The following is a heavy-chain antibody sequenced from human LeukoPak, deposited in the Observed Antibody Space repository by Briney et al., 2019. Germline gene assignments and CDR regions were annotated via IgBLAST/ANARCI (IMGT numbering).Heavy chain of an antibody. D-gene: IGHD4/OR15-4a*01. CDR3: TRDRAYGALDY. CDR1: GFTFSTSW. Sequence: GGSLRLSCAASGFTFSTSWMTWVRQAPGKGLEWVANINGDGSLNGHVASVKGRFTISRDNAKNSVYLQMISLRDEDTAVYHCTRDRAYGALDYWGQGTLVTVSS. V-gene: IGHV3-7*01. J-gene: IGHJ4*02. CDR2: INGDGSLN.